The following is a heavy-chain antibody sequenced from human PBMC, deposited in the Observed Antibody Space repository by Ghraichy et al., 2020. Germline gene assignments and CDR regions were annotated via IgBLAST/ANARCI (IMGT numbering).Heavy chain of an antibody. CDR2: IYYDGRT. Sequence: SETLSLTCTVSGDSISSGDFSWNWIRQPPGKGLEWIGYIYYDGRTYYSPSLSVRVTISVDTSKDQFSLKLSSVTAADTAVYYCARGSNRINWFDPWGQGTLVTVSS. D-gene: IGHD2/OR15-2a*01. V-gene: IGHV4-30-4*01. CDR3: ARGSNRINWFDP. J-gene: IGHJ5*02. CDR1: GDSISSGDFS.